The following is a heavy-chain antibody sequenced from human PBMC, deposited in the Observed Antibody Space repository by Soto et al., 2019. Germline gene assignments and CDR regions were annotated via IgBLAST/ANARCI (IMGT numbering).Heavy chain of an antibody. D-gene: IGHD2-21*02. CDR1: GYTFTSYD. V-gene: IGHV1-8*01. CDR2: MNPNSGNT. J-gene: IGHJ5*02. Sequence: QVQLVQSGAEVKKPGASVKVSCKASGYTFTSYDINWVRQATGQGLEWMGWMNPNSGNTGYAQKFQGRVTMTRNTSTSTAYMELGSLRSEDTAVYYCARARGDFATVRFAPWGQGTLVTVSS. CDR3: ARARGDFATVRFAP.